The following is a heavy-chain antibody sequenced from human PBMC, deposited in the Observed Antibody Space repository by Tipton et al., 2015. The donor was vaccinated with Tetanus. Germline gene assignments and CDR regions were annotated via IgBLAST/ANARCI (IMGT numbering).Heavy chain of an antibody. CDR1: GGSISPYY. V-gene: IGHV4-59*08. CDR2: IYYSGST. Sequence: LRLSCTVSGGSISPYYWSWIRQPPGKGLEWIGYIYYSGSTNYNPPLKSRVTISVDTSKNQFSLKLSSVTAADTAVYYCARHSSSWDYFYYYGMDVWGQGTMVTVSS. J-gene: IGHJ6*02. D-gene: IGHD6-13*01. CDR3: ARHSSSWDYFYYYGMDV.